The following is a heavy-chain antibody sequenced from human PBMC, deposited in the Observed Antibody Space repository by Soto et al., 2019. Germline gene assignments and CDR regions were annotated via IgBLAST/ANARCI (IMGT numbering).Heavy chain of an antibody. J-gene: IGHJ6*01. CDR2: ISFDGSNE. CDR1: GFTFSSYG. D-gene: IGHD3-3*01. CDR3: EKCHTIFGVIISSDYYYRMDV. Sequence: GGSLRLSCAASGFTFSSYGMHWVRQAPGKGLEWVAVISFDGSNEYYADSVKGRFTISRDNSKNTLYLQMNSLKTEDTAVYYCEKCHTIFGVIISSDYYYRMDVWGQGTKVTVS. V-gene: IGHV3-30*18.